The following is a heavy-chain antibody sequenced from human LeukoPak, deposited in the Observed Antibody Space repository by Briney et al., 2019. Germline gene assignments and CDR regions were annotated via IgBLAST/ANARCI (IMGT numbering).Heavy chain of an antibody. CDR3: AGEGSSMGVGLDY. V-gene: IGHV1-2*04. J-gene: IGHJ4*02. CDR2: INPNSGGT. D-gene: IGHD6-6*01. CDR1: GYTFTGYY. Sequence: ASVKVSCKASGYTFTGYYMHWVRQAPGQGLEWMGWINPNSGGTNYAQKFQGWVTMTRDTSISTAYMELSRLRSDDTAVYYCAGEGSSMGVGLDYWGQGTLVTVSS.